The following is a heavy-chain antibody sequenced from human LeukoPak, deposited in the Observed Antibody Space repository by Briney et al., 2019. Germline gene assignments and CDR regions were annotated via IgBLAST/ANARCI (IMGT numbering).Heavy chain of an antibody. Sequence: GGSLRLSCEASGSTFSSYAMNWVRQAPGEGLEWVSALCSGGGSTDYADSVRGRFTISRDTSKSTLYLQMYSLRAEATAVYYCAKGFLGGTDQYFDSWGQGTLVTVSS. CDR3: AKGFLGGTDQYFDS. J-gene: IGHJ4*02. D-gene: IGHD6-19*01. CDR2: LCSGGGST. V-gene: IGHV3-23*01. CDR1: GSTFSSYA.